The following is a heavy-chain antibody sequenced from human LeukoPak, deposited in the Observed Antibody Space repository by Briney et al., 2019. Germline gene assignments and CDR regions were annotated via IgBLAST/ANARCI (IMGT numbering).Heavy chain of an antibody. CDR1: GSAVTSSS. CDR2: IYSGGST. D-gene: IGHD1/OR15-1a*01. Sequence: GGSLRLSCAASGSAVTSSSMSWVRQAPGKGPEWVSLIYSGGSTYYADSVKGRFTISRDKSKNTLYLEMNSLRADDTAVYYCARASTNNWYKYFDFWGQGTLVTVSS. V-gene: IGHV3-66*01. CDR3: ARASTNNWYKYFDF. J-gene: IGHJ4*02.